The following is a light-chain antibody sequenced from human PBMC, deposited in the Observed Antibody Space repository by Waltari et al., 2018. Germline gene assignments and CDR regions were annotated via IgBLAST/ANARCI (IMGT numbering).Light chain of an antibody. J-gene: IGLJ2*01. CDR1: SLRTSY. Sequence: SSELTQDPAVSVALGQTVTITCQGASLRTSYASWYQQKSGQAPILVLFGKNKRPSGNPDRFSGYNSETTTSLTITGAQAEDEADYYCSSRDSSASHVLFAGGTKLTVL. V-gene: IGLV3-19*01. CDR3: SSRDSSASHVL. CDR2: GKN.